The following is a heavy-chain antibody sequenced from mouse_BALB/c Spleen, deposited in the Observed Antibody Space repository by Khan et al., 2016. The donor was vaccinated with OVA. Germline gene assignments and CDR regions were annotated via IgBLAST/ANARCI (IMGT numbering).Heavy chain of an antibody. CDR3: ARANWAGFAY. V-gene: IGHV5-17*02. D-gene: IGHD4-1*01. J-gene: IGHJ3*01. CDR1: GFTFGSFG. CDR2: ISSDSFTL. Sequence: EVELVESGGGLVQPGGSRKLSCTASGFTFGSFGMHWVRQAPEKGLEWVAYISSDSFTLNYADTVKGRFTISRDNPRNPLFLQMTSVRSEDTAMYYCARANWAGFAYWGQGTLVTVSA.